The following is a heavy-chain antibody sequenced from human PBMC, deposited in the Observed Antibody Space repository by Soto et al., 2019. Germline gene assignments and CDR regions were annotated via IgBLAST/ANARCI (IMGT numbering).Heavy chain of an antibody. CDR1: GGTFSSYT. J-gene: IGHJ2*01. CDR3: ARDNCSSTSCSYWYFDL. CDR2: IIPILGIA. V-gene: IGHV1-69*04. Sequence: ASVKVSCKASGGTFSSYTISWVRQAPGQGLEWMGRIIPILGIANYAQKFQGRVTITADKSTSTAYMELSSLRSEDTAVYYCARDNCSSTSCSYWYFDLWGRGTLVTVSS. D-gene: IGHD2-2*01.